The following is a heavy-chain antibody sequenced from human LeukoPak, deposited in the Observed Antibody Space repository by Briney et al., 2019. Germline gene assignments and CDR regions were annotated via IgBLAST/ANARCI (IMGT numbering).Heavy chain of an antibody. CDR2: ISGSGGST. CDR1: GFTFSSYA. Sequence: GGSLRLSCVASGFTFSSYAMSWVGKAPGKGLEWVSGISGSGGSTYYADSVKGRFTISRDNSKNTLFLQMNSLRAEDTAVYYCAKETYSSGWYPYFDYWGQGTLVTVSS. J-gene: IGHJ4*02. V-gene: IGHV3-23*01. D-gene: IGHD6-19*01. CDR3: AKETYSSGWYPYFDY.